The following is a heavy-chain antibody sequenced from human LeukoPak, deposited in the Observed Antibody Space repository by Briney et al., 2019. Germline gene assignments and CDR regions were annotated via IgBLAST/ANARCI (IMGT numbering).Heavy chain of an antibody. V-gene: IGHV1-8*01. J-gene: IGHJ3*01. CDR3: ARAVAEGATRFAFNV. Sequence: ASVKVSCKASGNAFTISDFNWVRQATGQGPEWMGWMNPHSGNTGYAQKFQGRVTMTRNISINTAYLEISSLTSEDTAVYYCARAVAEGATRFAFNVWGQGTLVTVSS. CDR2: MNPHSGNT. CDR1: GNAFTISD. D-gene: IGHD1-14*01.